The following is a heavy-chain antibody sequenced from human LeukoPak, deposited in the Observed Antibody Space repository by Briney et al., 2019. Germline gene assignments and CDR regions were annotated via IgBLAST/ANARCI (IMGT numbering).Heavy chain of an antibody. CDR3: ATNYYGSGSYYNYYYYMDV. D-gene: IGHD3-10*01. CDR1: AYTFTGYY. J-gene: IGHJ6*03. V-gene: IGHV1-2*02. Sequence: AASVKVSCKASAYTFTGYYMHWVRQAPGQGLEWRGWSNPNSGGTNYAQKFQGRVTMTRDTSISTAYMELSRLRSDDTAVYYCATNYYGSGSYYNYYYYMDVWGKGTTVTISS. CDR2: SNPNSGGT.